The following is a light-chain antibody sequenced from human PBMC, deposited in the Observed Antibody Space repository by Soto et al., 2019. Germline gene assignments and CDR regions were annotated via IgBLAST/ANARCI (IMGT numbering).Light chain of an antibody. CDR3: QSYDSSNWV. Sequence: NFMLTQPHSVSESPGKTVTISCTGSSGSIASNYVQWYQQRPGSAPTTVIYEDNQRPSGVPDRFSGSIDSSSNSGSLTISGLKPEDEADYYCQSYDSSNWVFGGGTKVTVL. V-gene: IGLV6-57*02. J-gene: IGLJ3*02. CDR2: EDN. CDR1: SGSIASNY.